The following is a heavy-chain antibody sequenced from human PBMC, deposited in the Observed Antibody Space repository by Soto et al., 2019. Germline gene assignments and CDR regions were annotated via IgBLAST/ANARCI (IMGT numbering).Heavy chain of an antibody. V-gene: IGHV3-21*06. Sequence: EVQVVESGGGLVNPGGSLRLSCSFTFSMYSMNWVRQAPGKGLEWVASISGGGIYIKYADSVKGRFTISRDNAKNSMSLQMINLKIEDTAVYDCTRYQGGSYGSGLYPWGQGTQVIVSS. J-gene: IGHJ5*02. CDR1: FTFSMYS. CDR2: ISGGGIYI. D-gene: IGHD1-26*01. CDR3: TRYQGGSYGSGLYP.